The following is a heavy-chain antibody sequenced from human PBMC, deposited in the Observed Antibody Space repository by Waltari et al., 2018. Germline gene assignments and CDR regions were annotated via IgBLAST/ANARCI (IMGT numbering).Heavy chain of an antibody. D-gene: IGHD6-13*01. J-gene: IGHJ4*02. Sequence: QLVESGGGLVQPGGSLQVPCEASSFNLRGGGRQGVRQAPGKGLEWVGRIRTKAAGYATQYAPSVKGRFTISRDDSKNTAFLLMNNLKIDDTATYFCTRVLRSSSPTQFDLWGQGILVTVSS. CDR1: SFNLRGGG. CDR3: TRVLRSSSPTQFDL. CDR2: IRTKAAGYAT. V-gene: IGHV3-73*01.